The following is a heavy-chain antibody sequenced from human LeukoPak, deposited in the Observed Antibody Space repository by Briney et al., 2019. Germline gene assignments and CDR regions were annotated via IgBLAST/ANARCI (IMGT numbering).Heavy chain of an antibody. CDR3: ARDGSSWSNWLDP. CDR2: IKSDGSST. V-gene: IGHV3-74*01. D-gene: IGHD6-13*01. CDR1: GFTFSSYW. Sequence: PGGSLRLSCADSGFTFSSYWMHWVRQAPGKGLVWVSRIKSDGSSTNYADSVKGRFTISRDNVKNTLYLQMNSLRAEDTAVYYCARDGSSWSNWLDPWGQGTLVTVSS. J-gene: IGHJ5*02.